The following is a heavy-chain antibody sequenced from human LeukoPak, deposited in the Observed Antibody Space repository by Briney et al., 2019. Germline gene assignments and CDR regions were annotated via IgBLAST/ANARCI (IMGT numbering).Heavy chain of an antibody. Sequence: VASVKVSCKASGYTFTSYYMHWVRQAPGQGLEWMGIINPSGGSTSYAQKFQGRVTMTRDTSTSTVYMELSSLRSEDTAVYYCARDNRESVPISGVGWDWGQGTLVTVSS. V-gene: IGHV1-46*01. CDR3: ARDNRESVPISGVGWD. CDR2: INPSGGST. J-gene: IGHJ4*02. D-gene: IGHD3-3*01. CDR1: GYTFTSYY.